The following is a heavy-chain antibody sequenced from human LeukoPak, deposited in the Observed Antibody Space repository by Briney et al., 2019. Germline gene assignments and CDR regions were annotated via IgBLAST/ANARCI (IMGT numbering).Heavy chain of an antibody. CDR2: INHSGST. J-gene: IGHJ6*02. CDR1: GGSFSGYY. D-gene: IGHD3-10*01. Sequence: SETLSPTCAVYGGSFSGYYWSWIRQPPGKGLEWIGEINHSGSTNYNPSLKSRVTISVDTSKNQFSLKLSSVTAADTAVYYCARTILTYYYGSGSYPQKRMDVWGQGTTVTVSS. V-gene: IGHV4-34*01. CDR3: ARTILTYYYGSGSYPQKRMDV.